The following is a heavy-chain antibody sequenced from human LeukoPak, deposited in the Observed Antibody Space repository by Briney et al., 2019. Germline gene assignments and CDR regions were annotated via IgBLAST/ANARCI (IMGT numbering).Heavy chain of an antibody. CDR2: ISYDGSNK. Sequence: GGSLRLSCAASGFTFSSYGMRWVRQAPGKGLEWVAVISYDGSNKYYADSVKGRFTISRDNSKNTLYLQMNSLRAEDTAVYYCAKTLSSGWSGKYYFDYWGQGTLVSVSS. V-gene: IGHV3-30*18. J-gene: IGHJ4*02. CDR3: AKTLSSGWSGKYYFDY. CDR1: GFTFSSYG. D-gene: IGHD6-19*01.